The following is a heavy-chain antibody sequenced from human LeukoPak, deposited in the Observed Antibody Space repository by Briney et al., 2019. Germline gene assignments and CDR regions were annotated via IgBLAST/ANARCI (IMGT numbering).Heavy chain of an antibody. J-gene: IGHJ6*02. CDR1: GYSISSGYY. D-gene: IGHD3-3*01. CDR3: ASIRLRNAYGMDV. CDR2: IYHSGST. Sequence: SETLSLTCAVSGYSISSGYYWGWIRQPPGKGLEWIGSIYHSGSTYYNPSLKSRVTISVDTSKNQFSLKLSSVTAADTAVYYCASIRLRNAYGMDVWGQGTTVTVSS. V-gene: IGHV4-38-2*01.